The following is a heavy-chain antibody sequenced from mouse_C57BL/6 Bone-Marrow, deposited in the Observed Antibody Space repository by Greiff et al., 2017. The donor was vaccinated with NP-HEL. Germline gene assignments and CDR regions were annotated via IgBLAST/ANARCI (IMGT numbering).Heavy chain of an antibody. V-gene: IGHV1-59*01. CDR3: ARESSLVEDY. Sequence: QVQLQQPGAELVRPGTSVKLSCKASGYTFTSYWMHWVKPRPGQGLEWIGVIDPSDSYPNYNQQFKGKATLTVDTSSSTAYMQLSSLPSEDSAVYYCARESSLVEDYWGQGTTLTVSS. CDR1: GYTFTSYW. J-gene: IGHJ2*01. CDR2: IDPSDSYP. D-gene: IGHD1-1*01.